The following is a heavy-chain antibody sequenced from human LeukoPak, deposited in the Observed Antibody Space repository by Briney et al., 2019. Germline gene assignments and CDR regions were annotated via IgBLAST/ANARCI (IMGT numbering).Heavy chain of an antibody. J-gene: IGHJ4*02. V-gene: IGHV4-39*07. CDR1: GGSIRSSSYY. D-gene: IGHD5-12*01. CDR2: IYYSGTT. CDR3: ARYHNGYDDY. Sequence: SETLSLTCTVSGGSIRSSSYYWGWIRQPPGKGLEWIGSIYYSGTTYYSPSLKSRVTISLDTSKSQFSLILSSVTAADTAVYYCARYHNGYDDYWGQGTLVTVSS.